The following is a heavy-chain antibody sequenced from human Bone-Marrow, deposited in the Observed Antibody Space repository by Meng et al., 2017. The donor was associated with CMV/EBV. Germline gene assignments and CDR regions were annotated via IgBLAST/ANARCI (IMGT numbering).Heavy chain of an antibody. CDR1: GFTFSSYS. Sequence: GGSLRLSCAGSGFTFSSYSMNWVRQAPGKGLEWVSSVSSSSSYIYYADSLKGRFTISRDNAKNSLYLQMDSLTAEDTGVYYCAREKGTGEVVGATGNCDVWGQGTTVTVSS. CDR3: AREKGTGEVVGATGNCDV. V-gene: IGHV3-21*01. J-gene: IGHJ6*02. CDR2: VSSSSSYI. D-gene: IGHD1-26*01.